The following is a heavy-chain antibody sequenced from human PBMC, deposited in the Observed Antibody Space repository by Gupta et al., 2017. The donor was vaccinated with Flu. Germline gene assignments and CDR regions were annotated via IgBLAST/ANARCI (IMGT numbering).Heavy chain of an antibody. CDR1: GYTFTAYN. CDR2: INPNSGDT. J-gene: IGHJ4*02. D-gene: IGHD3-3*01. CDR3: GAIIGVAPGDY. Sequence: QVQLVQSGAEVKKPGASVKVSCKPSGYTFTAYNMHWVRQAPGQGLEWMGWINPNSGDTEYSQKFQGRVTMTSDTSVSTGYMELSSLRSDDTAVYYCGAIIGVAPGDYWGQGTLVTVSS. V-gene: IGHV1-2*02.